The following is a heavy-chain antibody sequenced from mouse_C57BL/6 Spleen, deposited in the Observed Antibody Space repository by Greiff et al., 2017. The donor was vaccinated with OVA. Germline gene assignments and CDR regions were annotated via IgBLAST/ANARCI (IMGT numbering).Heavy chain of an antibody. D-gene: IGHD2-1*01. CDR2: IDPSDSYT. CDR1: GYTFTSYW. Sequence: QVQLKQPGAELVKPGASVKLSCKASGYTFTSYWMQWVKQRPGQGLEWIGEIDPSDSYTNYNQKFKGKATLTVDTSSSTAYMQLSSLTSEDSAVYYCASYGNYVYWGQGTTLTVSS. J-gene: IGHJ2*01. CDR3: ASYGNYVY. V-gene: IGHV1-50*01.